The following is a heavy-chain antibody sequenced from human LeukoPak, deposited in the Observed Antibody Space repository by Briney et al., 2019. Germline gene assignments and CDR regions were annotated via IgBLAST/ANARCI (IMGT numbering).Heavy chain of an antibody. D-gene: IGHD3-22*01. Sequence: PGGSLRLSGAASGFTFSSYAMHWVRQAPGKGLEWVAVISYDGSNKYYADSVKGRFTISRDNSKNTLYLQMNSLRAEDTAVYYCARAGDDSSGYSDYWGQGTLVTVSS. V-gene: IGHV3-30-3*01. CDR1: GFTFSSYA. CDR3: ARAGDDSSGYSDY. CDR2: ISYDGSNK. J-gene: IGHJ4*02.